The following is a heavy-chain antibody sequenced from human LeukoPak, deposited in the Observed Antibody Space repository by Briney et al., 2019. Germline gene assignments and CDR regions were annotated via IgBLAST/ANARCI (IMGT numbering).Heavy chain of an antibody. CDR3: ARDPNVVIVSASCFDY. CDR2: INWNGGST. D-gene: IGHD2-15*01. V-gene: IGHV3-20*04. J-gene: IGHJ4*02. CDR1: GFTFSSYE. Sequence: GGSLRLSCAASGFTFSSYEMNWVRQAPGKGLEWVSGINWNGGSTGYADSVKGRFTISRDNAKNSLYLQMNSLRAEDTAVYYCARDPNVVIVSASCFDYWGQGTLVTVSS.